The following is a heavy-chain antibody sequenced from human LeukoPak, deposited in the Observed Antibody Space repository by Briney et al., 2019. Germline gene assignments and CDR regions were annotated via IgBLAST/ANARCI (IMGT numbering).Heavy chain of an antibody. CDR2: ISGSGDST. J-gene: IGHJ4*02. CDR1: GFTFSSYA. D-gene: IGHD6-6*01. V-gene: IGHV3-23*01. CDR3: AKDVYSSSSRGYFDY. Sequence: GGSLRLSCAASGFTFSSYAINWVRQAPGKGLEWVSAISGSGDSTYYADSVKGQFTISRDNSKITLYLQMNSLRAEDTAIYYCAKDVYSSSSRGYFDYWGQGTLVTVSS.